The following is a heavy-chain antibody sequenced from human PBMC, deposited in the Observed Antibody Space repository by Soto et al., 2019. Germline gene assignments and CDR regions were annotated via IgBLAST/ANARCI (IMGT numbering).Heavy chain of an antibody. CDR3: ARVLDKPIPGCCDNYGIDD. J-gene: IGHJ6*02. CDR1: GGTFSSYA. Sequence: QVQLVQSGAEVKKPGSSVKVSCKASGGTFSSYAISWVRQAPGQGLEWMGGIIPIFGTANYAQKFQGRVTIHADESMSTAYMERSSLRAEDTARYDCARVLDKPIPGCCDNYGIDDWGQGTTVTVSS. D-gene: IGHD2-15*01. CDR2: IIPIFGTA. V-gene: IGHV1-69*01.